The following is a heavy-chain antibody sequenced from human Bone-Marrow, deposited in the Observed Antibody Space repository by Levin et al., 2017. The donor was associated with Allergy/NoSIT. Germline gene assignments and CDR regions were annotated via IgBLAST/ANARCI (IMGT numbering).Heavy chain of an antibody. D-gene: IGHD3-22*01. V-gene: IGHV3-7*01. J-gene: IGHJ3*02. Sequence: GGSLRLSCAASVFTFDAYWMTWVRQAPGKGLEWVAKIKYDGSEKKYVDSVKGRFTVARDNTKNLLFLQMNSLRVEDTAVYYCARIYDSTGYYSGVGAFDIWGQGTMVIVSS. CDR1: VFTFDAYW. CDR2: IKYDGSEK. CDR3: ARIYDSTGYYSGVGAFDI.